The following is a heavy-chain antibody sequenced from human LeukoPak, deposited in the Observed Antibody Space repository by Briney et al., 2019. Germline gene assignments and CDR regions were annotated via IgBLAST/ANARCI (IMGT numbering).Heavy chain of an antibody. D-gene: IGHD2-2*02. CDR3: ATAIVVVPAAIVTGYYFDY. V-gene: IGHV1-2*02. CDR1: GYTFTGYY. CDR2: INPNSGGT. J-gene: IGHJ4*02. Sequence: GASVKVSCKASGYTFTGYYMHWVRQAPGQGLEWMGWINPNSGGTNYAQKFQGRVTMTRDTSISTAYMELSSLRSEDTAVYYCATAIVVVPAAIVTGYYFDYWGQGTLVTVSS.